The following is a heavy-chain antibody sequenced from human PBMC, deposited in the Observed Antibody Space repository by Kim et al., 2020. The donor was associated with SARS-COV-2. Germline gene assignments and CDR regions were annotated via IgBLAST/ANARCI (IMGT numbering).Heavy chain of an antibody. V-gene: IGHV3-23*01. J-gene: IGHJ4*01. CDR3: AKRIGDHYGYNDY. Sequence: GGSLRLSCAASGFTLTSSAMAWVRQAPGKGLEWVSGISAGGTTFYADSVKGRFTISRDISRNTLFLQMDSLRAEDTAVYYCAKRIGDHYGYNDYWGHGTLVTLS. CDR2: ISAGGTT. CDR1: GFTLTSSA. D-gene: IGHD5-18*01.